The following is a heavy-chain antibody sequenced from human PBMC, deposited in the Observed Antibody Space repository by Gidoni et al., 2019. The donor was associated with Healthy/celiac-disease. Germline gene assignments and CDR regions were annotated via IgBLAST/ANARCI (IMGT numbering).Heavy chain of an antibody. CDR1: GGSISSSSYY. Sequence: LQLQESGPGLVKPSETLSLTCTVPGGSISSSSYYWGWIRQPPGKGLEWIGSIYYSGSTYYNPSLKSRVTISVDTSKNQFSLKLSSVTAADTAVYYCAEYYYDSSGYGDAFDIWGQGTMVTVSS. J-gene: IGHJ3*02. V-gene: IGHV4-39*01. CDR2: IYYSGST. D-gene: IGHD3-22*01. CDR3: AEYYYDSSGYGDAFDI.